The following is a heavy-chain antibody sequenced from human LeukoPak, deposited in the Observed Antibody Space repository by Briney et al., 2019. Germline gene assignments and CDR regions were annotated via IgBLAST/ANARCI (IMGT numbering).Heavy chain of an antibody. CDR2: ISYDGSNK. D-gene: IGHD3-10*01. CDR1: GFNFSSYT. V-gene: IGHV3-30*04. J-gene: IGHJ2*01. Sequence: GSLRLSCATSGFNFSSYTMDWVRQAPGQGLEGVAVISYDGSNKYYADSVKGRFTISRDNSKNTLYLQMNSLRAEDTAVYYCARDRDYYGSGSPWCFDLWGRGTLVTVSS. CDR3: ARDRDYYGSGSPWCFDL.